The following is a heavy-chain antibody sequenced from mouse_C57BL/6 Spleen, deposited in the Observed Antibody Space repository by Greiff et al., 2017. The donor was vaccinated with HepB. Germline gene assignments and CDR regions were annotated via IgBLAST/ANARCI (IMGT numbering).Heavy chain of an antibody. J-gene: IGHJ3*01. D-gene: IGHD1-1*01. CDR1: GFTFSDYG. Sequence: EVKLMESRGGLVKPGGSLKLSCAASGFTFSDYGMHWVRQAPEKGLEWVAYISSGSSTIYYADTVKGRFTISRDNAKNTLFLQMTSLRSEDTAMYYCARASYGSSPAWFAYWGQGTLVTVSA. CDR2: ISSGSSTI. CDR3: ARASYGSSPAWFAY. V-gene: IGHV5-17*01.